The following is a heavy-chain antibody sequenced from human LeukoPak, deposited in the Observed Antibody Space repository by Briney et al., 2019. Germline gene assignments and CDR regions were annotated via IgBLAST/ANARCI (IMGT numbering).Heavy chain of an antibody. V-gene: IGHV1-46*01. CDR2: INPSGGST. CDR1: GYTFIRYN. Sequence: ASVKVSCKASGYTFIRYNMHWVRQAPGQGLEWMGIINPSGGSTSYAQKFQGRVTMTRDTSTSTVYMELSSLRSEDTAVYYCARGLTTVATEIRSVTQLAMVEYFQHWGQGTLVTVSS. CDR3: ARGLTTVATEIRSVTQLAMVEYFQH. D-gene: IGHD4-11*01. J-gene: IGHJ1*01.